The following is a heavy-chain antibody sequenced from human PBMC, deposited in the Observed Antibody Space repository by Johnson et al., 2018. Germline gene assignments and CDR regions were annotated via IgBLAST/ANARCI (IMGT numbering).Heavy chain of an antibody. V-gene: IGHV1-69*01. D-gene: IGHD3-10*01. Sequence: VQLVETGSEVKKPGSSVTVSCKASGGTFSSYATSWVRLAPGQGLEWMGGIIPIFGPAHYAQKFQGRVTISADESTSTPYMELSSLSAEDTAVYYCAGDGGGHYYGYYDYYAMDVWGEGTRLSVSS. CDR3: AGDGGGHYYGYYDYYAMDV. CDR2: IIPIFGPA. J-gene: IGHJ6*01. CDR1: GGTFSSYA.